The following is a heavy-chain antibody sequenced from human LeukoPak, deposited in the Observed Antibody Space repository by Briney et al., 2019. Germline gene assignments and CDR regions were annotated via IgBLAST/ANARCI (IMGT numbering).Heavy chain of an antibody. Sequence: GGSLRLSCATSGFTFSAYSMIWVRQTPGKGLECLSYITSSSDSIHYADSVRGRFTVSRDNAKNSLYLQMNSLRDEDTAVYYCARDPGYSRPSSYGYFDHWGQGTLATVSS. D-gene: IGHD1-26*01. CDR2: ITSSSDSI. J-gene: IGHJ4*02. CDR1: GFTFSAYS. V-gene: IGHV3-48*02. CDR3: ARDPGYSRPSSYGYFDH.